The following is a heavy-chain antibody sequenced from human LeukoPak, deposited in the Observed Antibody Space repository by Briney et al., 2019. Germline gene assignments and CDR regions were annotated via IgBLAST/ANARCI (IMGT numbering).Heavy chain of an antibody. V-gene: IGHV3-7*01. CDR3: ATDTGHGYFES. CDR2: IRQEGIKK. Sequence: GGSLRLSCAASGFIFSNYWMSWLRQAPGKGLEWVANIRQEGIKKNYVDSVDRRFTISRDNAQNSVYLQMTSLSVEDTAVYYCATDTGHGYFESWGQGTRVTVS. CDR1: GFIFSNYW. D-gene: IGHD4-17*01. J-gene: IGHJ4*02.